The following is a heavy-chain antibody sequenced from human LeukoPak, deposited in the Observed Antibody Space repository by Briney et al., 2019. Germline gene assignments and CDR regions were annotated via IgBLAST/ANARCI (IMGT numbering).Heavy chain of an antibody. CDR3: ARDQLGVANY. CDR2: ISSSSSYI. J-gene: IGHJ4*02. Sequence: PGGSLRLSCAASGFTFSSCSMNWVRQAPGKGLEWVSSISSSSSYIYYADSVKGRFTISRDNAKNSLYLQMNSLRAEDTAVYYCARDQLGVANYWGQGTLVTVSS. V-gene: IGHV3-21*01. D-gene: IGHD2-8*01. CDR1: GFTFSSCS.